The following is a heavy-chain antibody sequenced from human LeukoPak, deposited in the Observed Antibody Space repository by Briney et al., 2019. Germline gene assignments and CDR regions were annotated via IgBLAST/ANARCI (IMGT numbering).Heavy chain of an antibody. CDR3: ARHSMRYSPEDY. CDR2: IYYSGST. CDR1: GGSISSYY. V-gene: IGHV4-39*01. Sequence: SETLSLTCTVSGGSISSYYWGWIRQPPGKGLEWIGSIYYSGSTYYNPSLKSRVTISVDTSKNQFSLKLSSVTAADTAVYYCARHSMRYSPEDYWGQGTLVTVSS. J-gene: IGHJ4*02. D-gene: IGHD2-8*01.